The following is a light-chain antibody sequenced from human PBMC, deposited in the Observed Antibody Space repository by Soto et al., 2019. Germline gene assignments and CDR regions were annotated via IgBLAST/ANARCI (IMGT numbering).Light chain of an antibody. CDR1: SSDVGSKGF. Sequence: QSALTQPASVSGSPGQSITISCTGTSSDVGSKGFVSWYQQHPGKAPKVMIYEDSKRPSGVSDRFSGSKSGDTASLTISGLQAEDEADYYCCSYANRQGTIYDFGTGTKVTVL. CDR2: EDS. V-gene: IGLV2-23*01. J-gene: IGLJ1*01. CDR3: CSYANRQGTIYD.